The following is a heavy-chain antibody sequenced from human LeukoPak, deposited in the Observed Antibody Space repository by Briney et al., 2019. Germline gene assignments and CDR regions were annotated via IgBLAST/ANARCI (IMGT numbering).Heavy chain of an antibody. J-gene: IGHJ4*02. V-gene: IGHV3-21*01. D-gene: IGHD5-18*01. Sequence: GGSLRFSGAASGFTFSSYSLNWVRQAPGKGLEWVSSISSSSSYIYYADSVKGRFTISRDNAKNSLYLQMNSLRAEDTAVYYCARARTAMVISSDYWGQGTLVTVSS. CDR3: ARARTAMVISSDY. CDR2: ISSSSSYI. CDR1: GFTFSSYS.